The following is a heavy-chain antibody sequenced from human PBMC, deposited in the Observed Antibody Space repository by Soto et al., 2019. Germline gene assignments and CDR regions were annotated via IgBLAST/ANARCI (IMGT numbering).Heavy chain of an antibody. CDR1: GYTFTSYA. CDR2: INAGNGNT. J-gene: IGHJ4*02. D-gene: IGHD5-12*01. Sequence: ASVKVSCKASGYTFTSYAMHWVRQAPGQRLEWMGWINAGNGNTKYSQKFQGRVTITRDTSASTAYMELSSLRSEDTAVHYCARGYSGYDMGFDYWGQGTLVTVSS. CDR3: ARGYSGYDMGFDY. V-gene: IGHV1-3*01.